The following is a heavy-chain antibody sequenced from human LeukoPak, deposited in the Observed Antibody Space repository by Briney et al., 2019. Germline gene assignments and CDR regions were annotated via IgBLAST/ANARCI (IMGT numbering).Heavy chain of an antibody. CDR2: IKQDGSEK. CDR1: GFTSSSYW. CDR3: ARGYGNYGY. Sequence: GGSLRLSCAASGFTSSSYWMSWVRQAPGKGLEWVANIKQDGSEKYYVDSVKGRFTISRDNAKNSLYLQMNSLRAEDTAVYYCARGYGNYGYWGQGTLVTVSS. D-gene: IGHD4-11*01. V-gene: IGHV3-7*01. J-gene: IGHJ4*02.